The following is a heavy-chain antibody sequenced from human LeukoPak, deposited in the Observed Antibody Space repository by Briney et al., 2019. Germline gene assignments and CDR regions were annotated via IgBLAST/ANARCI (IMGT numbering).Heavy chain of an antibody. Sequence: GGSLRLSCAASGFTVSSNYMSWVRQAPGKGLEWVSFIYSGGSTYYADSVKGRFTISRDNSKNTLYLQMNSLRAEDTAVYYCARDGKPYYYDSSGYYSDYYYYYGMDVWGQGTTVTVSS. CDR1: GFTVSSNY. J-gene: IGHJ6*02. D-gene: IGHD3-22*01. CDR2: IYSGGST. CDR3: ARDGKPYYYDSSGYYSDYYYYYGMDV. V-gene: IGHV3-66*01.